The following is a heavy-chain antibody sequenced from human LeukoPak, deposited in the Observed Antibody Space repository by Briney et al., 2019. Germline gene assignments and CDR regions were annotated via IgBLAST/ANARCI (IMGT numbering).Heavy chain of an antibody. J-gene: IGHJ4*02. V-gene: IGHV3-9*01. Sequence: GGSLRLSCAASGFTFSSYWMSWVRQAPGKGLEWVSGISWNSGSIGYADSVKGRFTISRDNAKNSLYLQMNSLRAEDTALYYCATQLGGIAAAGTRDYWGQGTLVTVSS. CDR1: GFTFSSYW. D-gene: IGHD6-13*01. CDR2: ISWNSGSI. CDR3: ATQLGGIAAAGTRDY.